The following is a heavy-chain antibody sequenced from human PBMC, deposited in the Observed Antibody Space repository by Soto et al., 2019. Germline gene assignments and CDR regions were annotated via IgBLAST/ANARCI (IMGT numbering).Heavy chain of an antibody. D-gene: IGHD3-9*01. J-gene: IGHJ2*01. CDR3: ARDPRIPGRYMYFDL. CDR2: INPKSGDT. Sequence: QVQLVQSGAEVKKPGASVKVSCKASGYTFRNYYMHWVRQAPGQGLEWMGWINPKSGDTNYAQNFQGRVIMTRDTSISTAYLEVIWLTSDDSAVFYCARDPRIPGRYMYFDLWGRGTLVTVSS. V-gene: IGHV1-2*02. CDR1: GYTFRNYY.